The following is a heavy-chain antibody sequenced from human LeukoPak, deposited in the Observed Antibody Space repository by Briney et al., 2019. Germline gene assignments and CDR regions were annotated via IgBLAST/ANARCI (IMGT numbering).Heavy chain of an antibody. V-gene: IGHV1-2*02. Sequence: ASVKVSCKASGYTFTGYYMHWVRQAPGQGLEWMGWINPNSGGTNYAQKFQGRVTMTRDTSISTAHMELSRLRSDDTAVYYCARDSGIAAAGPELCFDYWGQGTLVTVSS. J-gene: IGHJ4*02. D-gene: IGHD6-13*01. CDR3: ARDSGIAAAGPELCFDY. CDR1: GYTFTGYY. CDR2: INPNSGGT.